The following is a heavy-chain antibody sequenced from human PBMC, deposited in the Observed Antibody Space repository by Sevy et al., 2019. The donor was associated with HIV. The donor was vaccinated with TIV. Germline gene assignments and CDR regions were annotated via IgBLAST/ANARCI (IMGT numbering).Heavy chain of an antibody. J-gene: IGHJ4*02. V-gene: IGHV3-30*04. D-gene: IGHD5-12*01. CDR1: GFTFSSYA. CDR3: AREHPGYNPFDN. CDR2: ISYDGSNK. Sequence: GGSLRLSCAASGFTFSSYAMHWVRQAPGKGLEWVAVISYDGSNKYYADSVRGRFTISRDNSKNTVYLQMNSLRADDTAAYYCAREHPGYNPFDNWGQGTLVTVSS.